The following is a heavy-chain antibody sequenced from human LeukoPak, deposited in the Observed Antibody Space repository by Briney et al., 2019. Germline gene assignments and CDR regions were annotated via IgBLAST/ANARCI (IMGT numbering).Heavy chain of an antibody. CDR1: GFTFSNAW. J-gene: IGHJ3*02. D-gene: IGHD2-15*01. CDR3: TTGRGNCSGGSCYSTSDAFDI. V-gene: IGHV3-15*01. CDR2: IKSKTDGGTT. Sequence: GGSLRLSCAASGFTFSNAWMSWVRQAPGKGLEWVGRIKSKTDGGTTDYAAPVKGRFTISRDDSKNTLYLQMNSLKTEDTAVYYCTTGRGNCSGGSCYSTSDAFDIWGQGTMVTVSS.